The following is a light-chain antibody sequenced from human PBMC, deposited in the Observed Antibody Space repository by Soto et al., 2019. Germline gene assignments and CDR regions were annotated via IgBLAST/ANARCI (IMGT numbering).Light chain of an antibody. V-gene: IGLV2-14*01. CDR3: SSYTTSSTLV. CDR2: EVS. CDR1: SSDIGAYNY. J-gene: IGLJ3*02. Sequence: QSALTQPASVSGSPGQSITISCTGTSSDIGAYNYVAWYQRHPGKAPKVVIYEVSNRPSGVSNRFSGSKSGNTASLTISGLQAEYEADYYCSSYTTSSTLVFGGGTKLTVL.